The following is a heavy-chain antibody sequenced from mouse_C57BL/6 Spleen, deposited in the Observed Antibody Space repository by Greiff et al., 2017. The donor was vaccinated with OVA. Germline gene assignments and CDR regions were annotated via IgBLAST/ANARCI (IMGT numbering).Heavy chain of an antibody. Sequence: QVHVKQPGAELVRPGSSVKLSCKASGYTFTSYWMDWVKQRPGQGLEWIGNIYPSDSETHYNQKFKDKATLTVDKSSSTAYMQLSSLTSEDSAVYYCARLRQGYWGQGTTLTVSS. V-gene: IGHV1-61*01. CDR1: GYTFTSYW. J-gene: IGHJ2*01. D-gene: IGHD2-12*01. CDR2: IYPSDSET. CDR3: ARLRQGY.